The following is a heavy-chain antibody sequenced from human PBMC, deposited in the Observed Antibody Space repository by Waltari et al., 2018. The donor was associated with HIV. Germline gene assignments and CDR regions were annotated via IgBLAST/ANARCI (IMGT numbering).Heavy chain of an antibody. Sequence: QVQLVESGGGVVQPGRSLRLACAASGLRLRSYGMHWVRQAPGKGLEWVAVIWYDGSQKYYADSVKGRFTISRDNSKNMLYLQVNSLKAEDAALYYCAKGFCSSSNCYALDYWGQGTLVTVSS. D-gene: IGHD2-2*01. CDR2: IWYDGSQK. V-gene: IGHV3-30*18. CDR3: AKGFCSSSNCYALDY. CDR1: GLRLRSYG. J-gene: IGHJ4*02.